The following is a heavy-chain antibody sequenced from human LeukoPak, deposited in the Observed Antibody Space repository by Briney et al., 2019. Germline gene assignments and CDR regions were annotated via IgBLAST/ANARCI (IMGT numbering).Heavy chain of an antibody. V-gene: IGHV1-18*01. D-gene: IGHD3-9*01. CDR1: GYTFTSYD. CDR3: AREHYDISTGYSYYFFDY. CDR2: ISAYNGNT. Sequence: ASVKVSCKASGYTFTSYDINWVRQAPGQGLEWMGWISAYNGNTNYAQKLQGRVTMTTDTSTSTAYMELRSLRSDDTAVYYCAREHYDISTGYSYYFFDYWGQGTLVTVSS. J-gene: IGHJ4*02.